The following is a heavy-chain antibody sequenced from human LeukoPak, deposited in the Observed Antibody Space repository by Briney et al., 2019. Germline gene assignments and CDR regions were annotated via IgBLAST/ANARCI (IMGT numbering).Heavy chain of an antibody. CDR2: ISGSGDSK. CDR1: GFTFSNYF. J-gene: IGHJ4*02. D-gene: IGHD4-17*01. V-gene: IGHV3-11*01. CDR3: ARRAYSDHFFDY. Sequence: PGGSLSLSCATSGFTFSNYFMGWIRQAPGKGLEWVSDISGSGDSKFYADSVRGRFTISRDHAKNSLYLQMSSLRAEDTAVYYCARRAYSDHFFDYWGQGTLVTVSS.